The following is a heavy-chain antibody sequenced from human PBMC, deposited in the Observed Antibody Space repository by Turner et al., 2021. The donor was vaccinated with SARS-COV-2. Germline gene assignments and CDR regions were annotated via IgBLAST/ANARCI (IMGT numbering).Heavy chain of an antibody. CDR1: GFTFSSYA. CDR2: ISGSGGTT. J-gene: IGHJ6*02. Sequence: EVQLLESGGGLVQPGGSLSLSCAASGFTFSSYAMSWVRQAPGKGLEWVSAISGSGGTTYYADSVKGRFTISRDNSKNTLYLQMNSLRAEDTAVYYCAKGYSYAYYYGLDVWGQGTTVTVSS. D-gene: IGHD5-18*01. V-gene: IGHV3-23*01. CDR3: AKGYSYAYYYGLDV.